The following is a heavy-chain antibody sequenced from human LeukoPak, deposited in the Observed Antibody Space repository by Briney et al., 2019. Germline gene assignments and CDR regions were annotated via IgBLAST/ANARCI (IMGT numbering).Heavy chain of an antibody. CDR3: ARGAVAKNLLDY. D-gene: IGHD2-2*01. CDR1: GGSFSGYY. J-gene: IGHJ4*02. V-gene: IGHV4-34*01. Sequence: SETLSLTCAVYGGSFSGYYWSWIRRPPGKGLEWIGEINHSGSTNYNPSLKSRVTISVDTSKNQFSLKLSSVTAADTAVYYCARGAVAKNLLDYWGQGTLVTVSS. CDR2: INHSGST.